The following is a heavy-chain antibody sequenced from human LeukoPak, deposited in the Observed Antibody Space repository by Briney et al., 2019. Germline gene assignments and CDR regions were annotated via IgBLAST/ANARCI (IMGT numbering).Heavy chain of an antibody. CDR1: GGTFSSYT. J-gene: IGHJ6*03. D-gene: IGHD2-2*01. V-gene: IGHV1-69*02. Sequence: SVKVSCKASGGTFSSYTISWVRQAPGQGLEWMGRSIPILGIANYAQKFEGRVKITADKSTSTAYMELSSLRSEDTAVYYCATCSSTSCYPAFYYYYYMDVWGKGTTVTVSS. CDR3: ATCSSTSCYPAFYYYYYMDV. CDR2: SIPILGIA.